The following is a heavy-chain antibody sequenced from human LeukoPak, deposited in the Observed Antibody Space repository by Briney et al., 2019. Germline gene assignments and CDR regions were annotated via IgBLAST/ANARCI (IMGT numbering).Heavy chain of an antibody. J-gene: IGHJ5*02. CDR3: ARQNVDTAMASLLWFGELSTNWFDP. Sequence: GESLKISCKGSGYSFTSYWIGWVRQMPGKGLEWMGIIYPGDSDTRYSPSFQGQVTISADKSISTAYLQWSSLKASDTAMYYCARQNVDTAMASLLWFGELSTNWFDPWGQGTLVTVSS. V-gene: IGHV5-51*01. CDR1: GYSFTSYW. CDR2: IYPGDSDT. D-gene: IGHD3-10*01.